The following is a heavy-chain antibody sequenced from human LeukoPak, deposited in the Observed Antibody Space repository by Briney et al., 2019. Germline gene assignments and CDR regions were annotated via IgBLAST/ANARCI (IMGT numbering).Heavy chain of an antibody. J-gene: IGHJ4*02. CDR2: ISGSGGST. CDR3: AKSPGRTGYYPFDY. Sequence: GGSLRLSCTASGFIFSSYAMSWVRQAPGKGLEWVSAISGSGGSTSYADSVKGRFTISRDNSKNTLYLQMNSLRAEDTAVYYCAKSPGRTGYYPFDYWGQGTLVTVSS. CDR1: GFIFSSYA. D-gene: IGHD3/OR15-3a*01. V-gene: IGHV3-23*01.